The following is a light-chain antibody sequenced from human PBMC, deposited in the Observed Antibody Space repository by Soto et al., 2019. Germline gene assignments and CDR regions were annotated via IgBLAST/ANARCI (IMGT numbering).Light chain of an antibody. J-gene: IGKJ1*01. CDR3: QQYKSYWT. Sequence: DTQLTQSPSVLSASVGDRVTITCRASQGLSSYLAWYQQKPGKAPNLLIYKASSLENGVPSRFSGSGSGTEFTLTISSLQPDDFATYYCQQYKSYWTFGQGTKVDIK. V-gene: IGKV1-5*03. CDR2: KAS. CDR1: QGLSSY.